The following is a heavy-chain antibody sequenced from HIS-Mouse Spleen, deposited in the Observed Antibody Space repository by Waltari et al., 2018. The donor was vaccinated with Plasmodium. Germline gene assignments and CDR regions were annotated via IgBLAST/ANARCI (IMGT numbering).Heavy chain of an antibody. D-gene: IGHD6-19*01. CDR1: GYTFTSYY. Sequence: QVQLVQSGAEVKKPGASVKVSCKASGYTFTSYYMHWVRRAPGQGLEWMGIINPRGGSTSYAQKFQGRVTMTRDTSTSTVYMELSSLRSEDTAVYYCARDLFRIGVAGTEYYYGMDVWGQGTTVTVSS. CDR3: ARDLFRIGVAGTEYYYGMDV. CDR2: INPRGGST. J-gene: IGHJ6*02. V-gene: IGHV1-46*01.